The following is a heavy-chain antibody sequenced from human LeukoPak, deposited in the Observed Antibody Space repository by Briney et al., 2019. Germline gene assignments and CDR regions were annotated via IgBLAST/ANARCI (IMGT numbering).Heavy chain of an antibody. D-gene: IGHD3-22*01. CDR3: ARAPVSWLYSAPRIYFDY. CDR2: ISAYNGNT. CDR1: GYTFTSYG. J-gene: IGHJ4*02. V-gene: IGHV1-18*01. Sequence: GASVKVSCKASGYTFTSYGISWVRQAPGQGLEWMGWISAYNGNTNYAQKLQGRVTMTTDTTTSTAYMELRSLRSDDTAVYYCARAPVSWLYSAPRIYFDYWGQGTLVTVSS.